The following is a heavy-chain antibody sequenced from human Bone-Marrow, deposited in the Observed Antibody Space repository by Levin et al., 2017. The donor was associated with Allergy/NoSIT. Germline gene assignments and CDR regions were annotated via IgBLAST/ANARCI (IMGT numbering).Heavy chain of an antibody. CDR2: ISGSGDST. J-gene: IGHJ2*01. CDR1: GFAFSSYA. V-gene: IGHV3-23*01. CDR3: AKVRGGARVYWYFDL. Sequence: GGSLRLSCAASGFAFSSYAMSWVRQAPGKGLEWVSAISGSGDSTYYADSVKGRFTISRDNSKNTLYLQMNSLRAEDTAVYYCAKVRGGARVYWYFDLWGRGALVTVSS. D-gene: IGHD3-16*01.